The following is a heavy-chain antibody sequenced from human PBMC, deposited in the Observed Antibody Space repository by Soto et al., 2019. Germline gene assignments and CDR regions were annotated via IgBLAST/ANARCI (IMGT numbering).Heavy chain of an antibody. D-gene: IGHD7-27*01. J-gene: IGHJ3*01. CDR3: VKRRRNWGAFDF. Sequence: VQLLESGGDLVQPGGSLRLSCVASGFILNNYAMSWVRQAPGKGLEWVSTIGGTDGDSDGVPWYEDSVKGRLTISRDSSANTLFLHMDNLRAEDSALYYCVKRRRNWGAFDFWGQGTTVVVSS. V-gene: IGHV3-23*01. CDR1: GFILNNYA. CDR2: IGGTDGDSDGVP.